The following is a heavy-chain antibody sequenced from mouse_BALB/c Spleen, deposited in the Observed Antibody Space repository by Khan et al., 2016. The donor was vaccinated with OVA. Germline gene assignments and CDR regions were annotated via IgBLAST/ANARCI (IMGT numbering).Heavy chain of an antibody. J-gene: IGHJ2*01. CDR3: ARPAYDGYYDY. D-gene: IGHD2-3*01. V-gene: IGHV1S137*01. CDR2: ISTYSGNT. Sequence: QVQLRQPGPELVRPGVSVKISCKGSGYTFTDYAMYWVKQSHAESLEWIGLISTYSGNTNYNQKFKGKATMTVDKSSTTAYMELARLTSEDSAIYYWARPAYDGYYDYWGQGTTLTVSS. CDR1: GYTFTDYA.